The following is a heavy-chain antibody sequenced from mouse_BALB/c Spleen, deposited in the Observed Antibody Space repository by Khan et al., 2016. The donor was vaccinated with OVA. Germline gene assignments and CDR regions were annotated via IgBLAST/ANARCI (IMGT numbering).Heavy chain of an antibody. J-gene: IGHJ2*01. CDR3: ARIYGGDFDY. V-gene: IGHV3-2*02. CDR2: ISYSGNT. D-gene: IGHD1-1*01. CDR1: GYSITSDYA. Sequence: QFEESGPGLVKPSQSLSLTCTVTGYSITSDYAWNWIRQFPGNKLEWMGYISYSGNTKYNPSLKSRISITRDTSKNQFFLQLNSVTIEDTATYYCARIYGGDFDYWGQGTTLTVSS.